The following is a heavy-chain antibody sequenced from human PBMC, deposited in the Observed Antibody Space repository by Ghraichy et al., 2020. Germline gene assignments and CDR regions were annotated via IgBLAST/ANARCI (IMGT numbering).Heavy chain of an antibody. CDR3: ARESYDFWSGHSGMSDY. J-gene: IGHJ4*02. Sequence: ASVKVSCKASGYTFTSYGISWVRQAPGQGLEWMGWISAYNGNTNYAQKLQGRVTMTTDTSTSTAYMELRSLRSDDTAVYYCARESYDFWSGHSGMSDYWGQGTLVTVSS. V-gene: IGHV1-18*01. CDR2: ISAYNGNT. CDR1: GYTFTSYG. D-gene: IGHD3-3*01.